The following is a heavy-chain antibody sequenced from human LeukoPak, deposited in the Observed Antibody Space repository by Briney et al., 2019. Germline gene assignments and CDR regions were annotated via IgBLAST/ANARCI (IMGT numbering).Heavy chain of an antibody. J-gene: IGHJ4*02. CDR1: GFTFTSSA. Sequence: SVKVSCKASGFTFTSSAVQWVRQARGQRLEWIGWIVVGSGNTNYAQKFQERVTITRDMSTSTAYMELSGLRSEDTAVYYCAASGLGYCSSTSCYPTNFDYWGQGTLVTVSS. V-gene: IGHV1-58*01. D-gene: IGHD2-2*01. CDR2: IVVGSGNT. CDR3: AASGLGYCSSTSCYPTNFDY.